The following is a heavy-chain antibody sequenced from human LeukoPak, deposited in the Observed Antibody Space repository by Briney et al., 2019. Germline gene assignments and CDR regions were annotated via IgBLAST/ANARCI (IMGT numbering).Heavy chain of an antibody. Sequence: SGGSLRLSCAASGFTFSSYSMNWVRQAPGKGLEWISSISSSSSYIYYADSVKGRFTISRDNAKNSLYLQMNSLRAEDTAVYYCARVCYYYDSSGYTFLLDYWVQGTLVTVSS. CDR1: GFTFSSYS. J-gene: IGHJ4*02. V-gene: IGHV3-21*01. CDR3: ARVCYYYDSSGYTFLLDY. D-gene: IGHD3-22*01. CDR2: ISSSSSYI.